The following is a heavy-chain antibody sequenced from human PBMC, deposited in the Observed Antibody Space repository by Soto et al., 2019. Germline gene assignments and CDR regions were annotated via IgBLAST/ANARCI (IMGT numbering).Heavy chain of an antibody. D-gene: IGHD1-26*01. CDR3: ARQSPHSGTYFFDY. CDR2: SRNKANSYTT. CDR1: GFTFSDHY. Sequence: GGSLRLSCTVSGFTFSDHYMDWVRQAPGRGLEWVGRSRNKANSYTTEYAASVEGRSTISRDDSKNSLFLQMSSLKTEDTAVYFCARQSPHSGTYFFDYWGRGTLVTV. V-gene: IGHV3-72*01. J-gene: IGHJ4*02.